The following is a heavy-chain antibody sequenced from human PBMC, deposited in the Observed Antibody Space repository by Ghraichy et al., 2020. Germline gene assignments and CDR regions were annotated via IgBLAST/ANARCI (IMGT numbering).Heavy chain of an antibody. J-gene: IGHJ5*02. V-gene: IGHV3-33*01. CDR2: IWYDGTNK. D-gene: IGHD6-13*01. CDR1: GFTFSNYD. CDR3: ARASGAAADSWFDP. Sequence: GESLNISCAASGFTFSNYDMHWVRQAPGKGLEWVAVIWYDGTNKYYADSVKGRFSISRDNSKNTLYLQMNSLRAEDTAVYYCARASGAAADSWFDPWGQGTLVTVSS.